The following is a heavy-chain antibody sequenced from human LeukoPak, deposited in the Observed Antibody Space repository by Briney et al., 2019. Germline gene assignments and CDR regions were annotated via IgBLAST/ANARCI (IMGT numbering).Heavy chain of an antibody. Sequence: GGSLRLSCAGSGFVFDDYAMHWVRQAPGKALEWVSVVQWDGTLSHYADSVKGRFTISRDNSKNTLYLQMNSLRADDTAIYYCAKRSAESSGYFDSWGQGTPVTVSS. CDR3: AKRSAESSGYFDS. D-gene: IGHD6-19*01. CDR2: VQWDGTLS. J-gene: IGHJ4*02. CDR1: GFVFDDYA. V-gene: IGHV3-43D*03.